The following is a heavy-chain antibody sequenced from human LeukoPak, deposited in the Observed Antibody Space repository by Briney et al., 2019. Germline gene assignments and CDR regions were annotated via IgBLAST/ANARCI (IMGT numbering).Heavy chain of an antibody. V-gene: IGHV3-21*01. CDR3: ARKDYGGNRQSRDRNWYFDL. CDR2: ISSSSSYI. J-gene: IGHJ2*01. Sequence: GGSLRLSCAASGFTFSSYSMNWVRQAPGKGLEWVSSISSSSSYIYYADSVKGRFTISRDNAKNSLYLQMNSLRAEDTAVYYCARKDYGGNRQSRDRNWYFDLWGRGTLVTVSS. D-gene: IGHD4-23*01. CDR1: GFTFSSYS.